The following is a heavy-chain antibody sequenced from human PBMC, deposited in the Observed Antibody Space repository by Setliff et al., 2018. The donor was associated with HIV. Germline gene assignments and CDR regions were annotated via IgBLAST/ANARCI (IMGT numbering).Heavy chain of an antibody. CDR2: INSNGGST. J-gene: IGHJ4*02. CDR1: GFNSDDHG. V-gene: IGHV3-20*04. CDR3: ARGGYNYPFDY. Sequence: GGSLRLSCAASGFNSDDHGMNWVRQVPGKGLEWVSGINSNGGSTGYADSVKGRFTISRDNAKNSLYLQMSSLRAEDTAFYYCARGGYNYPFDYWGQGTLVTVSS. D-gene: IGHD5-12*01.